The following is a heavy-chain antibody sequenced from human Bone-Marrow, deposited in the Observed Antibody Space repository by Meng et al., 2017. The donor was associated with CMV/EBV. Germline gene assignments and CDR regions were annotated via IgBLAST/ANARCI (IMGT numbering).Heavy chain of an antibody. Sequence: ASVKVSCKASGYTFTSYGISWVRQAPGQGLEWMGWISAYNGNTNYAQKLQGRVTMTTDTSTSTAYMELRSLRSDDTAVYYCAREPFGKSGDYYYYYGMDVWGQGTTFTVSS. D-gene: IGHD3-10*01. J-gene: IGHJ6*02. CDR1: GYTFTSYG. V-gene: IGHV1-18*01. CDR3: AREPFGKSGDYYYYYGMDV. CDR2: ISAYNGNT.